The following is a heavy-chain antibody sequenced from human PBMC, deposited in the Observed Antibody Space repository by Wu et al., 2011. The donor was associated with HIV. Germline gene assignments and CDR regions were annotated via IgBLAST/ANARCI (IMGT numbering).Heavy chain of an antibody. J-gene: IGHJ4*02. V-gene: IGHV1-69*14. Sequence: QVQLVQSGAEVKKPGSSVKVSCKTSGDTFSRYTVSWVRQAPGQGPEWLGGIIPIEGTANYAQKFQGRVTITADKFRSTVYMELNSLRTDDTAVYYCATTQGFLASTGRYYFDNWGQGTQVTVSS. CDR2: IIPIEGTA. CDR3: ATTQGFLASTGRYYFDN. CDR1: GDTFSRYT. D-gene: IGHD6-13*01.